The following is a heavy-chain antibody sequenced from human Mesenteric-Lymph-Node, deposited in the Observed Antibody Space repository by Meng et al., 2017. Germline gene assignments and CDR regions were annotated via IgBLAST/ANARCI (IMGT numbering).Heavy chain of an antibody. Sequence: QVQLVQSGAGVKKPGASVKVSCKASGYSFTSYAISWVRQAPGQGLEWMGGIIPIFGTANYAQKFQGRVTITADESTSTAYMELSSLRSEDTAVYYCAIQPQIISLGDYWGQGTLVTVSS. CDR3: AIQPQIISLGDY. J-gene: IGHJ4*02. CDR2: IIPIFGTA. V-gene: IGHV1-69*13. CDR1: GYSFTSYA. D-gene: IGHD1-1*01.